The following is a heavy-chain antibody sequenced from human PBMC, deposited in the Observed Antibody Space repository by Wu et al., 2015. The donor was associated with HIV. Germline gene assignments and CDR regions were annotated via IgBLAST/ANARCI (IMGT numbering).Heavy chain of an antibody. CDR1: GYIFTSYD. CDR2: ISTYNGNT. V-gene: IGHV1-18*01. D-gene: IGHD6-19*01. CDR3: ATDGYSSGWSY. J-gene: IGHJ4*02. Sequence: QVHLMQSGAEVKKPGASVRVSCKASGYIFTSYDINWVRQAPGQGLEWMGWISTYNGNTNYAQKLQGRVTMTTDTSTSTAYMELRSLRSDDTAVYYCATDGYSSGWSYWGQGTLVTVSS.